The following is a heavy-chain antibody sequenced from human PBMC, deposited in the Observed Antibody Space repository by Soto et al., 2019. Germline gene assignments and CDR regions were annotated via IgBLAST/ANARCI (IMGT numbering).Heavy chain of an antibody. CDR1: GFTFSSYA. CDR3: ANVGYGVYYYGMDV. J-gene: IGHJ6*02. V-gene: IGHV3-23*01. D-gene: IGHD1-26*01. Sequence: GGSLRLSCAASGFTFSSYAMSWVRQAPGKGLEWVSAISGSGGSTYYADSVKGRFTISRDNSKNTLYLQMNSLRVEDTAVYYCANVGYGVYYYGMDVWGQGTTVTVSS. CDR2: ISGSGGST.